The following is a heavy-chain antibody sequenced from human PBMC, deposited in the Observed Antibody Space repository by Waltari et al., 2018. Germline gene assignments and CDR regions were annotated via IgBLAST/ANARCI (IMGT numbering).Heavy chain of an antibody. J-gene: IGHJ3*02. CDR1: GGSISSGSYY. D-gene: IGHD3-10*01. Sequence: QVQLQESGPGLVKPSQTLSLTCTVSGGSISSGSYYWSWIRQPAGKGLEWSGRIYPSGSTNHHPSLKSRVTISVDTSKNQFSLKLSSVTAADTAVYYCASRLLWFGDDTFDIWGQGTMVTVSS. CDR2: IYPSGST. CDR3: ASRLLWFGDDTFDI. V-gene: IGHV4-61*02.